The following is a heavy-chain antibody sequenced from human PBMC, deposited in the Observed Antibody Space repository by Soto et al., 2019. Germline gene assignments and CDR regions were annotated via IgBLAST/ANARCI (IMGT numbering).Heavy chain of an antibody. V-gene: IGHV4-61*01. J-gene: IGHJ5*02. Sequence: SETLSLTCTVSGGSVSSGSYYWSWIRQPPGKGLEWIGYIYYSGSTNYNPSLKSRVTISVDTSKNQFSLKLSSVTAADTAVYYCARDDRYCSGGSCYLWGQGTLVTVSS. CDR2: IYYSGST. D-gene: IGHD2-15*01. CDR1: GGSVSSGSYY. CDR3: ARDDRYCSGGSCYL.